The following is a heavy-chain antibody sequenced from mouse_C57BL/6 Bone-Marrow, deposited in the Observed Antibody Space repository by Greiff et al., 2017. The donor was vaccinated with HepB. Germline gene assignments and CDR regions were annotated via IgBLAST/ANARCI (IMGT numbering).Heavy chain of an antibody. Sequence: VQLQQSGPELVKPGASVKISCKASGYAFSSSWMNWVKQRPGKGLEWIGRIYPGDGDTNYNGKFKGKATLTADKSSSTAYMQLSSLTSEDSAVYFCARVLLCCYAMDYWGQGTSVTVSS. CDR3: ARVLLCCYAMDY. D-gene: IGHD1-1*02. CDR1: GYAFSSSW. V-gene: IGHV1-82*01. J-gene: IGHJ4*01. CDR2: IYPGDGDT.